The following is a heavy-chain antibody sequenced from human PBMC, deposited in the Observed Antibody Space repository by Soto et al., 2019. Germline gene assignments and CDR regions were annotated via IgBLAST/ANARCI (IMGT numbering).Heavy chain of an antibody. CDR3: AGGIVAPGNIYDSVGGLYFDY. CDR1: GYTFSNYH. D-gene: IGHD5-12*01. Sequence: QVQLVQSGAEVQKPGASVRVSCKASGYTFSNYHITWVRQAPGQGLEWMGWISGDNGNTHYAQRLQGRVTMTTATSESTAYRKLRILRFDDTAVYYCAGGIVAPGNIYDSVGGLYFDYWGQGTLVPVSS. V-gene: IGHV1-18*04. J-gene: IGHJ4*02. CDR2: ISGDNGNT.